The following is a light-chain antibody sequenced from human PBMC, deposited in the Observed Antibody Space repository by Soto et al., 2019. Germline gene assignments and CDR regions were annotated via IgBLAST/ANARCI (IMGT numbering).Light chain of an antibody. CDR2: EIS. J-gene: IGLJ2*01. CDR3: CSYAGSRV. Sequence: QSALTQPASVSGSPGQSITISCTGTSSDVGSYNLVSWYQQHPGKAPKLMIYEISKRPSGVSNRFSGSKSGNTASLTISGLQDEEEADYYCCSYAGSRVFGGGTKLTVL. CDR1: SSDVGSYNL. V-gene: IGLV2-23*02.